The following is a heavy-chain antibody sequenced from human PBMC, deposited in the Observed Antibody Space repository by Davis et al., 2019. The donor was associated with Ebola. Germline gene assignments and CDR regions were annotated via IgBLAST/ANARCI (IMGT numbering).Heavy chain of an antibody. CDR1: GASIKTNY. CDR2: ISYGAST. Sequence: GSLRLSCSVSGASIKTNYWSWIRQPPGKGLEWIGYISYGASTKYSPSLKSRLPISMDTSKNLFSLRLSSVTAADTAVYYCARSITIIRGVIPWFDPWGQGTLVTVSS. J-gene: IGHJ5*02. CDR3: ARSITIIRGVIPWFDP. V-gene: IGHV4-59*12. D-gene: IGHD3-10*01.